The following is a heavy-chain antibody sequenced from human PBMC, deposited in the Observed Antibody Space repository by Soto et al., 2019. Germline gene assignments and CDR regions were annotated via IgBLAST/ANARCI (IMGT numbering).Heavy chain of an antibody. D-gene: IGHD6-25*01. CDR2: ISGSGGST. CDR3: AKTHRLEVPGPVPCYFDY. CDR1: GFTFSSYA. J-gene: IGHJ4*02. V-gene: IGHV3-23*01. Sequence: GGSLRLSCAASGFTFSSYAMSWVRQAPGKGLEWVSAISGSGGSTYYAESVKGRFTISRDNSKDTLYLQMNSLRAEDTAVYSCAKTHRLEVPGPVPCYFDYWGQGTLVTVSS.